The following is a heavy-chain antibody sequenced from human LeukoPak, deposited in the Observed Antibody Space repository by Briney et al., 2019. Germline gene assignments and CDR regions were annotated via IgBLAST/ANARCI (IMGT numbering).Heavy chain of an antibody. CDR1: GFTFSTYS. J-gene: IGHJ4*02. CDR2: ISTSSAYI. Sequence: PGGSLRLSCAASGFTFSTYSMNWVRQAPGKGLEWVSSISTSSAYIYYADSAKGRFIISRDNAKDSLYLQMNSLRAEDTAVYYCARGWQNSDYWGQGTLVTVSS. D-gene: IGHD1/OR15-1a*01. CDR3: ARGWQNSDY. V-gene: IGHV3-21*01.